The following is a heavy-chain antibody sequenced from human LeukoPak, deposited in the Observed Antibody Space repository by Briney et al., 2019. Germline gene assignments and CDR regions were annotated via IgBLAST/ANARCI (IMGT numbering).Heavy chain of an antibody. V-gene: IGHV3-23*01. Sequence: GGPLNLSWEALGFTFSSNPWNWFGRPPGRGLDGAPAFSGSGNTVHYADSVQGRFTISRDNSKNTLYLQMKSLRAEDTAVCYCAKAGGYYYYFYMDVWGKGTTVTVSS. D-gene: IGHD2-8*02. CDR3: AKAGGYYYYFYMDV. J-gene: IGHJ6*03. CDR1: GFTFSSNP. CDR2: FSGSGNTV.